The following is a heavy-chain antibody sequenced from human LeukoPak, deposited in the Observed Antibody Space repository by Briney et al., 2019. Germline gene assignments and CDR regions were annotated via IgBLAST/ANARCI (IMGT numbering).Heavy chain of an antibody. CDR2: INHSGST. CDR3: ARVKTYYYGSGRPHNWFDP. V-gene: IGHV4-30-2*01. CDR1: GGSISSGGYY. D-gene: IGHD3-10*01. J-gene: IGHJ5*02. Sequence: SQTLSLTCTVSGGSISSGGYYWSWIRQPPGKGLEWIGEINHSGSTNYNPSLKSRVTISVDTSKNQFSLKLSSVTAADTAVYYCARVKTYYYGSGRPHNWFDPWGQGTLVTVSS.